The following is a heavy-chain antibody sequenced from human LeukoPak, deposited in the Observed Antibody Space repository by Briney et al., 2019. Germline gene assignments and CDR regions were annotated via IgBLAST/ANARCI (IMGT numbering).Heavy chain of an antibody. CDR1: GYTCTSYG. D-gene: IGHD6-19*01. Sequence: ASVKVSCKASGYTCTSYGISWVRQAPGQGLEWMGWISTYNGNTNYAQKLQGRVTMTTDTSTSTAYMELRSLRSDDTAVYYCARTPYGWLSYWYFDLWGRRTLVTVSS. CDR2: ISTYNGNT. CDR3: ARTPYGWLSYWYFDL. J-gene: IGHJ2*01. V-gene: IGHV1-18*01.